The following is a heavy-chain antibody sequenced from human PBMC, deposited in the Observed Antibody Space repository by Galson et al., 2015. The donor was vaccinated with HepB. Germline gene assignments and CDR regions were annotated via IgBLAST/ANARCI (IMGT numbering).Heavy chain of an antibody. CDR1: GFTFSNVW. V-gene: IGHV3-15*01. Sequence: SLRLSCAVYGFTFSNVWMNWVRQVPGKGLEWVGRIKSKSDGGTTDYAAPVKDRFTISRDDSQNTLYLQMNSLKTEDTAVYYCTTVAAAYCCGDCYTYYPDYWGQGTLVTVAP. CDR3: TTVAAAYCCGDCYTYYPDY. D-gene: IGHD2-21*02. J-gene: IGHJ4*02. CDR2: IKSKSDGGTT.